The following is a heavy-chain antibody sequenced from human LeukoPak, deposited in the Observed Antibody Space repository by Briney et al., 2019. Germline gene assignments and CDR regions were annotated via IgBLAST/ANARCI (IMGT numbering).Heavy chain of an antibody. D-gene: IGHD1-26*01. J-gene: IGHJ4*02. Sequence: SQTLSLTCAISGDSVSSKNAAWNWLRQSPSRGLEWLGRTYYRSKWYNDYAVSVKGRITINADTSKNQFSLQLNSVTPEDTAVYYCAREGVGVTMAHWGQGTLVTVPS. CDR1: GDSVSSKNAA. V-gene: IGHV6-1*01. CDR3: AREGVGVTMAH. CDR2: TYYRSKWYN.